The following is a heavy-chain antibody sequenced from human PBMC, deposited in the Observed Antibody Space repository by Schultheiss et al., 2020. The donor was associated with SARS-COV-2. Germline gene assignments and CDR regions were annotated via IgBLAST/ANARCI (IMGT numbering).Heavy chain of an antibody. D-gene: IGHD3-22*01. J-gene: IGHJ3*02. CDR3: ANTYYYDFRPDAFDI. V-gene: IGHV3-13*01. CDR1: GFTFDDYA. CDR2: IGTAGDT. Sequence: GGSLRLSCAASGFTFDDYAMHWVRQATGKGLEWVSAIGTAGDTYYPGSVKGRFTISRDNAKNSLYLQMNSLRAEDTAVYYCANTYYYDFRPDAFDIWGQGTMVTVSS.